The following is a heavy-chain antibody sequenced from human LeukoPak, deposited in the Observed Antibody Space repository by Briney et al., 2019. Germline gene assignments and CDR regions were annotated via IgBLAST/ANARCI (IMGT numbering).Heavy chain of an antibody. CDR2: IYYSGST. CDR1: GGSISSSSYY. J-gene: IGHJ5*02. CDR3: ARETYDFWSGFNWFDP. V-gene: IGHV4-39*07. Sequence: SETLSLTCTVSGGSISSSSYYWGWIRQPPGTGLEWIGSIYYSGSTYYNPSLKSRVTISVDTSKNQFSLKLSSVTAADTAVYYCARETYDFWSGFNWFDPWGQGTLVTVSS. D-gene: IGHD3-3*01.